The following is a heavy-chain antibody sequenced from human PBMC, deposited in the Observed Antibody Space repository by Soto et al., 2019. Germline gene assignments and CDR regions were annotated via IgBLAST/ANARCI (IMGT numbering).Heavy chain of an antibody. CDR2: ISYDGSNK. CDR3: ARGRGGYENFAY. Sequence: QVQLVESGGGVVQPGRSLRLSCAASGFTFSSYAMHWVRQAPGKGLEWVAVISYDGSNKYYADSVKGRFTISRDNSKNTLYLQMNSLRAEDTAVYYRARGRGGYENFAYWGQGTLVTVSS. D-gene: IGHD5-12*01. J-gene: IGHJ4*02. CDR1: GFTFSSYA. V-gene: IGHV3-30-3*01.